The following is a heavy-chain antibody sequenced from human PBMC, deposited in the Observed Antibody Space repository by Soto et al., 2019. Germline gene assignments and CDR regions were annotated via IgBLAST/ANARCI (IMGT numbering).Heavy chain of an antibody. J-gene: IGHJ4*02. CDR3: ARRWGGTFDY. D-gene: IGHD2-21*01. CDR1: GGSFSGYY. V-gene: IGHV4-59*01. Sequence: SETLSLTCAVYGGSFSGYYWSWIRQPPGKGLEWIGYIYYSGSTNYNPSLKSRVTISVDTSKNQFSLKLSSVTAADTAVYYCARRWGGTFDYWGQGTLVTVSS. CDR2: IYYSGST.